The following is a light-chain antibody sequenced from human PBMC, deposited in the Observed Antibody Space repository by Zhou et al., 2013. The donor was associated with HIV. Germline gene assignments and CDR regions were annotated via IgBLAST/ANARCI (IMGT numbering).Light chain of an antibody. V-gene: IGKV1-8*01. Sequence: IRMTQSPSSLSASTGDKVNITCRASQYISSSLAWYQQRLGKAPELLIYAASTLQAGVPSRFSGSGSGTDFTLTIDSLQPEDFATYYCLQHNVYPWTFGRGTRVDIK. CDR2: AAS. CDR3: LQHNVYPWT. CDR1: QYISSS. J-gene: IGKJ1*01.